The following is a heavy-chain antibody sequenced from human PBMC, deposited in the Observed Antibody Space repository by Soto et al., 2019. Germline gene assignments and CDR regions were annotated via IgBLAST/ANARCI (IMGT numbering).Heavy chain of an antibody. CDR1: GDSVSSNTAA. V-gene: IGHV6-1*01. Sequence: PXHALSLTFAISGDSVSSNTAAWNWIRSSPSRGLEWLGRTYYRSNWRHDYAVSVRSRITVNPDTSKNHFSLQLNSVTPYDTAVYYCERGVAGSGFDLWGQGTLVTASS. CDR3: ERGVAGSGFDL. CDR2: TYYRSNWRH. D-gene: IGHD6-19*01. J-gene: IGHJ4*02.